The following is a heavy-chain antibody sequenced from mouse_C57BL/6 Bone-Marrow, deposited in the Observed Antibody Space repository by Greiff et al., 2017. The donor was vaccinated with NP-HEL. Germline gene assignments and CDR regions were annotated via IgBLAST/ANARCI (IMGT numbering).Heavy chain of an antibody. D-gene: IGHD4-1*01. CDR1: GFSLTSYG. CDR3: APHWAWFAY. J-gene: IGHJ3*01. V-gene: IGHV2-2*01. Sequence: VQGVESGPGLVQPSQSLSITCTVSGFSLTSYGVHWVRQSPGTGLEWLGVIWSGGSTDYNAAFISRLSISKDNSKSQVFFKMNSLQADDTAIYYCAPHWAWFAYWGQGTLVTVSA. CDR2: IWSGGST.